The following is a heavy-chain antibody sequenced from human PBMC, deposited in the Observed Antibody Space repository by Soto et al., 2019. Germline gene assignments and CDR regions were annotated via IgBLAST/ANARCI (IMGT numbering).Heavy chain of an antibody. CDR1: GFTLSSYW. D-gene: IGHD6-19*01. CDR2: TRQDGGQS. J-gene: IGHJ4*02. CDR3: ARDGSTGWHFDS. Sequence: PGGSLRLSCEASGFTLSSYWMSWIRQAPGKGLEWVANTRQDGGQSYLVDSVQGRFTISRDNAKNSVYLQMNSLRAEDTAVYYCARDGSTGWHFDSWGQGILVTVSS. V-gene: IGHV3-7*01.